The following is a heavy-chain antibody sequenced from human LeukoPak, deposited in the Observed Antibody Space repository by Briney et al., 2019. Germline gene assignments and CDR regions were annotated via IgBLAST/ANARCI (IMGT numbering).Heavy chain of an antibody. D-gene: IGHD2-2*01. Sequence: SETLSLTCAVSGYSISSGYYWGWIRQPPGKGLEWIGSIYHSGSTYYNPSLKSRVTISADTSKNQFSLKLSSVTAADTAVYYCARSHHIVVVPAAIGYWGQGTLVTVSS. CDR3: ARSHHIVVVPAAIGY. CDR2: IYHSGST. V-gene: IGHV4-38-2*01. J-gene: IGHJ4*02. CDR1: GYSISSGYY.